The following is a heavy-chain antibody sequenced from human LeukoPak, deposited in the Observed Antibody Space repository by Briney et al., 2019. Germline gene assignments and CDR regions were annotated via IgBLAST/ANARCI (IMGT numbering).Heavy chain of an antibody. D-gene: IGHD4-17*01. J-gene: IGHJ4*02. CDR2: ISAYNGNT. CDR1: GGTFSSYA. CDR3: ARDLSYGDYPDY. V-gene: IGHV1-18*01. Sequence: ASEKVSCKSSGGTFSSYAIIWVRQAPGQGLEWMGWISAYNGNTNYAQKLQGRVTMTTDTSTSTAYMELRSLRSDDTAVYYCARDLSYGDYPDYWGQGTLVTVSS.